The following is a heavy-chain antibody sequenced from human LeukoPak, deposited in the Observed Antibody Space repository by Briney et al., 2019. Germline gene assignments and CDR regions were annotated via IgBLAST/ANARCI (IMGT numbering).Heavy chain of an antibody. Sequence: ASVKVSCKASGYTFTSYGISWVRQAPGQGLEWMGWISAYNGNTNYAQKLQGRVTMTTDTSTSTAYMELRSLRSEDTAVYYCATSRTLEHYYYYMDVWGKGTTVTVSS. V-gene: IGHV1-18*01. CDR3: ATSRTLEHYYYYMDV. D-gene: IGHD1-14*01. J-gene: IGHJ6*03. CDR1: GYTFTSYG. CDR2: ISAYNGNT.